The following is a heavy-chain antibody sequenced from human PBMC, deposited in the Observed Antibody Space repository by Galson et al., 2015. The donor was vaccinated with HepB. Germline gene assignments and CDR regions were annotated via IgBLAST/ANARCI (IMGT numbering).Heavy chain of an antibody. CDR2: IWYGGSNK. CDR1: GFTLSNYG. D-gene: IGHD6-25*01. J-gene: IGHJ6*02. Sequence: SLRLSCAASGFTLSNYGMHWVRQAPGNGLEWVAHIWYGGSNKYYPDSVKGRFAISRDNSKNALYLQMNSLRAEDTAVYYFARYLYEYTSSGGVGMDVWGQGTAVTVSS. V-gene: IGHV3-33*08. CDR3: ARYLYEYTSSGGVGMDV.